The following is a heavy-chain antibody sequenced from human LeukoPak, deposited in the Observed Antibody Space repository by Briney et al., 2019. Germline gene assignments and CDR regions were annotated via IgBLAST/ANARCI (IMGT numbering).Heavy chain of an antibody. CDR2: ISGSDYA. CDR3: AKGVRYLDWWILDY. Sequence: PGGSLRLSCAASGFTFSNYAMGWVRQAPGKGLGWVSGISGSDYAYYTDSVKGRFTISRDNSKNTLYLQTNTLRAEDTAVYYCAKGVRYLDWWILDYWGQGTLVPVSS. CDR1: GFTFSNYA. J-gene: IGHJ4*02. V-gene: IGHV3-23*01. D-gene: IGHD3-9*01.